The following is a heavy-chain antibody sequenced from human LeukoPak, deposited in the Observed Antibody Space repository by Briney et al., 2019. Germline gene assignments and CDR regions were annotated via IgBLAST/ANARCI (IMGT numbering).Heavy chain of an antibody. CDR3: AKDSLSGERLDP. Sequence: PGGSLRLSCAASGFTFSTYWMTWVRQAPGKGLEWVANINQDGSGKYYVDSVEGRFTISRDNAKNSLFLQMNSLRAEDTAEYYCAKDSLSGERLDPWGQGTLVTVSS. CDR1: GFTFSTYW. V-gene: IGHV3-7*03. J-gene: IGHJ5*02. D-gene: IGHD4-17*01. CDR2: INQDGSGK.